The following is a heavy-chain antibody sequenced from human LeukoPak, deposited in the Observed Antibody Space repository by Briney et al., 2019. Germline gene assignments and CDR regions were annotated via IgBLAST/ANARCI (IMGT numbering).Heavy chain of an antibody. D-gene: IGHD6-13*01. V-gene: IGHV3-23*01. CDR1: GFSFSTYA. CDR3: AKVAPLGTSWYAFNY. J-gene: IGHJ4*02. CDR2: ISSDGEST. Sequence: GGSLRLSCAASGFSFSTYAMGWVRQAPGEGLEWVAGISSDGESTSFADSVKGRFTISRDNSKNTLFLHMTSLRAEDTALYFCAKVAPLGTSWYAFNYWGQGTLVTVSS.